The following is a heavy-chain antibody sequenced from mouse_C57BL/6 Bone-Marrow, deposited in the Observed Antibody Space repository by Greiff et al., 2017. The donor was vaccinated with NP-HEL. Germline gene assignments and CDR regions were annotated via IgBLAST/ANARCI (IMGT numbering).Heavy chain of an antibody. CDR1: GYAFSSSW. CDR2: IYPGDGDT. J-gene: IGHJ2*01. D-gene: IGHD1-1*01. V-gene: IGHV1-82*01. CDR3: ARFGSSPYYFDY. Sequence: QVQLKQSGPELVKPGASVKISCKASGYAFSSSWMNWVKQRPGKGLEWIGRIYPGDGDTNYNGKFKGKATLTADKSSSTAYMQLSSLTSEDSAVYFCARFGSSPYYFDYWGQGTTLTVSS.